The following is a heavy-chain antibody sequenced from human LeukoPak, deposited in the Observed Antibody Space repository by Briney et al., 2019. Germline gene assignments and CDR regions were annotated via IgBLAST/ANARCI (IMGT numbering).Heavy chain of an antibody. CDR2: ISGSGGST. CDR3: ARGKSYCSGGSCWAMAFDI. Sequence: GGSLRLSCAASGFTFSSYAMSWVRQAPGKGLEWVSDISGSGGSTYYADSVKGRFTISRDNSKNTLYLQMNSLRAEDTAVYYCARGKSYCSGGSCWAMAFDIWGQGTMVTVSS. V-gene: IGHV3-23*01. J-gene: IGHJ3*02. D-gene: IGHD2-15*01. CDR1: GFTFSSYA.